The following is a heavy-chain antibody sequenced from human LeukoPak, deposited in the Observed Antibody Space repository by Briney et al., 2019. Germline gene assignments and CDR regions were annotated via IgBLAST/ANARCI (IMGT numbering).Heavy chain of an antibody. CDR3: TRSVSGSYPIVH. V-gene: IGHV3-53*01. CDR2: IYSDGST. D-gene: IGHD1-26*01. J-gene: IGHJ4*02. Sequence: GGSLRLSCAASGFTFSSYWMSWVRQAPGKGLEWVSIIYSDGSTYYADSVRGRFSISRDNSKNTVYLQMNSLRAEDTAVYYCTRSVSGSYPIVHWGQGTLVTVSS. CDR1: GFTFSSYW.